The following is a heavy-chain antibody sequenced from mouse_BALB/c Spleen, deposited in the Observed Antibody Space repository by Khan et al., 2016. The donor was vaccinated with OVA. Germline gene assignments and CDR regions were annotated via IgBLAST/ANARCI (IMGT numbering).Heavy chain of an antibody. V-gene: IGHV14-3*01. CDR3: ARRCPSYKAGITYAY. CDR1: GFNIKDTF. Sequence: VQLQQSGAELVRPGASVKLSCTASGFNIKDTFLHWVKQRPKQGLEWIGRIDPANGDTRSSPKFQGKATMTADTSSNTAYLQLSSLTSEDTAVSDYARRCPSYKAGITYAYWGQGTTLTVSS. D-gene: IGHD1-2*01. J-gene: IGHJ2*01. CDR2: IDPANGDT.